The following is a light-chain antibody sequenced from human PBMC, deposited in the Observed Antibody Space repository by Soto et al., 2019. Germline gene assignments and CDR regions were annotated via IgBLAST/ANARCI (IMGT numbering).Light chain of an antibody. V-gene: IGKV3-15*01. CDR2: GAS. CDR1: QSINSE. J-gene: IGKJ2*01. CDR3: QQGHNWPLT. Sequence: EIVMTQSPATLSLSPGERAALSCRASQSINSELAWYQQKPGQPPRLLIYGASTRATGVPSRSTGSESGSEFTLTISGLQSEDFAVYYCQQGHNWPLTFCQGTRLEI.